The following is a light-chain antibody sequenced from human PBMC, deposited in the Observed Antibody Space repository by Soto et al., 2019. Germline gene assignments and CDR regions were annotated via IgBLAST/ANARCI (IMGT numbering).Light chain of an antibody. J-gene: IGKJ4*01. V-gene: IGKV3-20*01. CDR3: QQYGTSPPLT. Sequence: EIVLTQSPGTLSLTPGETATLSCRASQSVSSNYLAWYQQKPGQAPRLLIYGASTRATGIPDRFSGSGSATDFTLIISRLEPEDFAVYYCQQYGTSPPLTFGGGTKV. CDR1: QSVSSNY. CDR2: GAS.